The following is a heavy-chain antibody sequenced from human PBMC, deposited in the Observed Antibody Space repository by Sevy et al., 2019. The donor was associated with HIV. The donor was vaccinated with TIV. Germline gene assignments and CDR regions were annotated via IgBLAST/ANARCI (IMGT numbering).Heavy chain of an antibody. CDR3: VKTTGRGSGWYGGWFDP. V-gene: IGHV3-23*01. Sequence: GGSLRLSCAASGFTFSSYAMSWVRQAPGKGLEWVSAISGSGGSTYYADSVKGRFTISRDNSKNTQYLQMNSLRAEDTAVYYCVKTTGRGSGWYGGWFDPWGQGTLVTVSS. CDR2: ISGSGGST. D-gene: IGHD6-19*01. J-gene: IGHJ5*02. CDR1: GFTFSSYA.